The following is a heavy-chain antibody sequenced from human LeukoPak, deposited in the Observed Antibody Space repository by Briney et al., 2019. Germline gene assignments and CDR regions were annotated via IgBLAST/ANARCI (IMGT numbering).Heavy chain of an antibody. D-gene: IGHD2-2*01. Sequence: ASVKLSCKASGYTFTDYYMHWVRHAPGQGLEWMGWISAYNGNTNYAQKLQGRVTMTTDTSTSTAYMELRSLRSDDTAVYYCARMRGYRCSSTSCYYYYYMDVWGKGTTVTVSS. J-gene: IGHJ6*03. CDR2: ISAYNGNT. CDR1: GYTFTDYY. CDR3: ARMRGYRCSSTSCYYYYYMDV. V-gene: IGHV1-18*04.